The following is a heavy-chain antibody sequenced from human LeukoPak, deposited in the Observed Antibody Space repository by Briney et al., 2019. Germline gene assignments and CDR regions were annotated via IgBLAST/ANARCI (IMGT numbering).Heavy chain of an antibody. CDR2: ISAYNGNT. V-gene: IGHV1-18*04. D-gene: IGHD4-17*01. Sequence: ASVKVSCKASGYTFTSYGISWVRQAPGQGLEWMGWISAYNGNTNYAQKLQGRVTMTTDTSTSTAYMELRSLRSDDTAVYYCARDPAAMTTVTTTFDYWGQGTLVTVS. CDR3: ARDPAAMTTVTTTFDY. CDR1: GYTFTSYG. J-gene: IGHJ4*02.